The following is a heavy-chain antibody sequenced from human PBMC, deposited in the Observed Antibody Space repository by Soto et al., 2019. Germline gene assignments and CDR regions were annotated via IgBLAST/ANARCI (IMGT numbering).Heavy chain of an antibody. J-gene: IGHJ6*02. CDR1: GYTFTSYG. D-gene: IGHD2-8*01. CDR3: AKNGQPPYYYYGLDV. V-gene: IGHV1-18*01. Sequence: ASVKLSCKASGYTFTSYGISWVRQAPGQGLEWMGWISGYNGDTNYAQKFQDRVSMTIDTSTGTAYMELRSLTSDDTAIYYCAKNGQPPYYYYGLDVWGQGTKVTVSS. CDR2: ISGYNGDT.